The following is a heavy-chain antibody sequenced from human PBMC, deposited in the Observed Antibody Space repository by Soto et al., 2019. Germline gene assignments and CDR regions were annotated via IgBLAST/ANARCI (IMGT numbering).Heavy chain of an antibody. CDR2: IYYSGST. V-gene: IGHV4-30-4*01. CDR1: GGSISSGDYY. Sequence: SETLSLTCTVSGGSISSGDYYWSWIRQPPGKGLEWIGYIYYSGSTYYNPSLKSRVTISVDTSKNQFSLKLSSVTAADTAVYYCARDGQGDYGFDYWGQGTLVTVSS. D-gene: IGHD4-17*01. J-gene: IGHJ4*02. CDR3: ARDGQGDYGFDY.